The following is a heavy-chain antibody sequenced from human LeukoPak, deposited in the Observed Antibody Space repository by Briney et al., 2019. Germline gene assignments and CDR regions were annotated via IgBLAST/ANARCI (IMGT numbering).Heavy chain of an antibody. D-gene: IGHD1-26*01. CDR2: GSDVGGT. J-gene: IGHJ4*02. Sequence: SETLSLTCAVYGASLNGHYWSWIRQPPGKGLEWIGEGSDVGGTKYNPSLKSRVTISADTSKNQLSLKLSSVTAADTAVYYCARGVKLEYSGSYVDYWGQGTLVTVSS. CDR1: GASLNGHY. V-gene: IGHV4-34*01. CDR3: ARGVKLEYSGSYVDY.